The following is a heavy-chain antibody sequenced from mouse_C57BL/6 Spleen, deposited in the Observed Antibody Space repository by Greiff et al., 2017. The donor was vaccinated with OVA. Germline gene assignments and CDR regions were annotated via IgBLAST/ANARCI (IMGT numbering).Heavy chain of an antibody. CDR1: GFTFTDYY. CDR2: IRNKANGYTT. J-gene: IGHJ4*01. D-gene: IGHD1-1*01. CDR3: ARSYYYGSSPYAMDY. Sequence: EVMLVESGGGLVQPGGSLSLSCAASGFTFTDYYMSWVRQPPGKALEWLGFIRNKANGYTTEYSASVKGRFTIPRDNSQSILYLQMNAMRAEDSATYYCARSYYYGSSPYAMDYWGQGTSVTVSS. V-gene: IGHV7-3*01.